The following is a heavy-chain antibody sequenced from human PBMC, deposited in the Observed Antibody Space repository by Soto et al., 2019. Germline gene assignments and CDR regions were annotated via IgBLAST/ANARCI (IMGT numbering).Heavy chain of an antibody. V-gene: IGHV1-69*01. CDR2: IIPIFGTA. CDR3: TRGTGMSHSWSADS. J-gene: IGHJ5*02. D-gene: IGHD3-10*01. Sequence: QVQLVQSGAEVKKPGSSVKVSCKASGGIFNTYALSWVRQAPGQGLEWMGGIIPIFGTANYAQKFQGSVTITADESTNTTYMELSSLRSDDTAVYYCTRGTGMSHSWSADSWGQGTRFTVSS. CDR1: GGIFNTYA.